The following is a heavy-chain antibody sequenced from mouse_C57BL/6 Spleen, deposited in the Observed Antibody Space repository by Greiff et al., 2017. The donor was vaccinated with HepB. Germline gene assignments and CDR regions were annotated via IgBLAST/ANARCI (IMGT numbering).Heavy chain of an antibody. Sequence: EVKLQQSGAELVRPGASVKLSCTASGFNIKDDYMHWVKQRPEQGLEWIGWIDPENGDTEYASKFQGKATITADTSSNTAYLQLSSLTSEDTAVYYCTSRKRYFDYWGQGTTLTVSS. CDR3: TSRKRYFDY. CDR1: GFNIKDDY. J-gene: IGHJ2*01. CDR2: IDPENGDT. V-gene: IGHV14-4*01.